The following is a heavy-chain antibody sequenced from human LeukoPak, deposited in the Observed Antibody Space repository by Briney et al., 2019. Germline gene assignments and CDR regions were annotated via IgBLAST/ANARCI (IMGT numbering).Heavy chain of an antibody. V-gene: IGHV3-23*01. CDR1: EFTFSSYA. J-gene: IGHJ4*02. D-gene: IGHD3-10*01. Sequence: GGSLRLSCAASEFTFSSYAMTWVRQAPGKGLEWVAAISGSGADTYYADSVRGRFTISRDNSRNTLYLQMNSLRAEDTAVYYCAKNNYGLLDYWGQGTLVTVSS. CDR3: AKNNYGLLDY. CDR2: ISGSGADT.